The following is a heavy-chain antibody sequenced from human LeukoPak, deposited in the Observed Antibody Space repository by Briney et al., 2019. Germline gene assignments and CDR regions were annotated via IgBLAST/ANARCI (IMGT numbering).Heavy chain of an antibody. Sequence: GGSLRLSCAASGFTFSSYGMHWVRQAPGKGLEWVAVISYDGSNKYYADSVKGRFTISRDNSKNTLYLQMNGLRAEDTAVYYCAKARGIVVVPAALDYWGQGTLVTVSS. CDR1: GFTFSSYG. D-gene: IGHD2-2*01. CDR2: ISYDGSNK. J-gene: IGHJ4*02. V-gene: IGHV3-30*18. CDR3: AKARGIVVVPAALDY.